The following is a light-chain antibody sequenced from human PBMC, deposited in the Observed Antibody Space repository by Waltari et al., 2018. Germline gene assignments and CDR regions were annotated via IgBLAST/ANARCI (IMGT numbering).Light chain of an antibody. J-gene: IGKJ1*01. CDR2: GAS. CDR3: QHYVSLPVT. CDR1: QSVSRA. V-gene: IGKV3-20*01. Sequence: EIVLTQSPGTLSLSPGERATLSCRASQSVSRALAWYQQNPGQAPRLLIYGASNRATGIPDRFSGSGSGTDFSLIISRLVPEDFAVYYCQHYVSLPVTFGQGTKVEIK.